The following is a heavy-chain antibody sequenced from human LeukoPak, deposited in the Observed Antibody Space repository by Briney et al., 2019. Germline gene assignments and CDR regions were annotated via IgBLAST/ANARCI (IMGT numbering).Heavy chain of an antibody. CDR3: ARDLGGYGDYGTNFDY. CDR1: GFTFSSYA. CDR2: ISSSSSYI. V-gene: IGHV3-21*01. Sequence: GGSLRLSCAASGFTFSSYAMSWVRQAPGKGLEWVSAISSSSSYIYYADSVKGRFTISRHNAKRSLYLQMNSLRAEDTAVYYCARDLGGYGDYGTNFDYWGQGTLVTVSS. D-gene: IGHD4-17*01. J-gene: IGHJ4*02.